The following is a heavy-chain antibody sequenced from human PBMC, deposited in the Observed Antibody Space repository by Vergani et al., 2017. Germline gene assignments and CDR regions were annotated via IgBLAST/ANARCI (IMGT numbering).Heavy chain of an antibody. CDR3: AKVGREVGAPYYYGMDV. CDR2: IYSGGST. J-gene: IGHJ6*02. CDR1: GFTVSSNY. D-gene: IGHD1-26*01. V-gene: IGHV3-53*01. Sequence: EVQLVESGGGLIQPGGSLRLSCAASGFTVSSNYMSWVRQAPGKGLEWVSVIYSGGSTYYADSVKGRFTISRDNSKNTLYLQMNSLRAEDTAVFHCAKVGREVGAPYYYGMDVWGQGTTVVVSS.